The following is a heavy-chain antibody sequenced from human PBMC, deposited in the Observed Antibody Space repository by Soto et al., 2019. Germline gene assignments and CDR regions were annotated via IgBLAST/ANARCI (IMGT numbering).Heavy chain of an antibody. D-gene: IGHD3-9*01. V-gene: IGHV3-23*01. CDR3: AQPGLLRYFDWLFAY. Sequence: GALRLSCAASGFTFSSYAMSWVRQAPGKGLEWVSAISGSGGSTYYADSVKGRFTISRDNSKNTLYLQMNSLRAEDTAVYYCAQPGLLRYFDWLFAYWGQGTLVTVSS. J-gene: IGHJ4*02. CDR1: GFTFSSYA. CDR2: ISGSGGST.